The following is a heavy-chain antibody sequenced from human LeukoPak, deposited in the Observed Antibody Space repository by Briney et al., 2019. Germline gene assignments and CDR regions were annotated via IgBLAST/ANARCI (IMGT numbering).Heavy chain of an antibody. Sequence: PGGSLRLSCAASGFTFSSYSMNWVRQAPGKGLEWVSSISSSSSYIFYADSVKGRFTISRDNAKNSLYLQMYSLRAEDTAVYYCARAPLICGGDCYSDYWGQGTLVTVSS. J-gene: IGHJ4*02. V-gene: IGHV3-21*01. CDR2: ISSSSSYI. CDR1: GFTFSSYS. CDR3: ARAPLICGGDCYSDY. D-gene: IGHD2-21*02.